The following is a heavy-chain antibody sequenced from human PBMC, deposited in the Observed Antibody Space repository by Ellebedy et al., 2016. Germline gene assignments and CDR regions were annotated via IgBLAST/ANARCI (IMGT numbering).Heavy chain of an antibody. D-gene: IGHD4-23*01. J-gene: IGHJ4*02. CDR3: ARRTTVVTPRFNY. V-gene: IGHV4-34*01. Sequence: SETLSLXCAVYGGSFSGYYWSWIRQPPGKGLEWIGEINHSGSTNYNPSLKSRVTISVDTSKNQFSLKLSSVTAADTAVYYCARRTTVVTPRFNYWGQGTLVTVSS. CDR2: INHSGST. CDR1: GGSFSGYY.